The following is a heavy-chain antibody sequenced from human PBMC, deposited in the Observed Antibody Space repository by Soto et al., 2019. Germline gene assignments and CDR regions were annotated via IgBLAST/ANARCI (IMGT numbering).Heavy chain of an antibody. Sequence: PSETLSGTCTVSGGSISSYYWSWIRQPPGKGLERIGYIYYSGSTNDNPSLKSRVTISVDTSKNQFSLKLSSVTAADTAVYYCARVVVATMPTPEADLYYYYYYMDVWGKGTTVTVSS. CDR2: IYYSGST. J-gene: IGHJ6*03. CDR3: ARVVVATMPTPEADLYYYYYYMDV. CDR1: GGSISSYY. V-gene: IGHV4-59*01. D-gene: IGHD5-12*01.